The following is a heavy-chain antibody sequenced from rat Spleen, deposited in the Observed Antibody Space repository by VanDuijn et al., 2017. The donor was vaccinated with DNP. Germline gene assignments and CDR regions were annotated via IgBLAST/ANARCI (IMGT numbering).Heavy chain of an antibody. V-gene: IGHV5-7*01. CDR1: GFSFSDYD. CDR2: INTDGGST. Sequence: EVQLVESGGGLVQPGRSLKLSCAASGFSFSDYDMAWVRQAPKKGLEWVATINTDGGSTYYPDSVKGRFTISRDNAENTVYLQMNSLRSEDTATYYCAKAGGYSPWYFDYWGHGVTVTVSS. CDR3: AKAGGYSPWYFDY. J-gene: IGHJ2*01. D-gene: IGHD1-11*01.